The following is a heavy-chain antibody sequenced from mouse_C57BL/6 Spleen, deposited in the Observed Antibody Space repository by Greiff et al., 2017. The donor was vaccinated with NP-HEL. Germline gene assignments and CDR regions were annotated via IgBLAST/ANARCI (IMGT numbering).Heavy chain of an antibody. J-gene: IGHJ3*01. V-gene: IGHV3-6*01. D-gene: IGHD1-1*02. CDR1: GYSITSGYY. CDR2: ISYDGSN. CDR3: ARGLWGFAY. Sequence: EVKLLESGPGLVKPSQSLSLTCSVTGYSITSGYYWNWIRQFPGNKLEWLGYISYDGSNNYNPSLKNRISITRDTSKNQFFLKLNSVTTEDTATYYCARGLWGFAYWGQRTLVTVSA.